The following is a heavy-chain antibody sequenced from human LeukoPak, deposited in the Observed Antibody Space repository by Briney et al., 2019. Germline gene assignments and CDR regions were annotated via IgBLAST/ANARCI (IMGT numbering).Heavy chain of an antibody. CDR1: GGSIRSSYYY. V-gene: IGHV4-39*01. CDR2: IYYSGST. D-gene: IGHD1-26*01. Sequence: SETLSLTCTVSGGSIRSSYYYWGWIRQPPGKGLEWIGSIYYSGSTYYNPSLKSRVTISVDTSKNQFSLKLSSVTAADTAVYYCARLPLRGGSYYFSYWGQGTLVTVSS. CDR3: ARLPLRGGSYYFSY. J-gene: IGHJ4*02.